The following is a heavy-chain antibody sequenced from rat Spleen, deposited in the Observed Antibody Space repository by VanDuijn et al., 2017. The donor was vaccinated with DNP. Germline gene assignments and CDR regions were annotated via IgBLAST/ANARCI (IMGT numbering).Heavy chain of an antibody. J-gene: IGHJ2*01. CDR3: TRYYDSFDY. Sequence: EVQLVESGGGLVQPGRSLKLSCGALGFSFSNYGMHWIRQAPTKGLEWVATISYDGTRTYYRASVKGRFTISRDYAKPTLYLQMDSLRSEDTATYYCTRYYDSFDYWGQGVMVTVSS. CDR2: ISYDGTRT. CDR1: GFSFSNYG. V-gene: IGHV5-29*01. D-gene: IGHD1-1*01.